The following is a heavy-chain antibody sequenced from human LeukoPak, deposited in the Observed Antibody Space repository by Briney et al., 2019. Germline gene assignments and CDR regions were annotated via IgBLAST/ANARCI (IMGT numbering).Heavy chain of an antibody. D-gene: IGHD5-18*01. CDR3: ARGTAMVN. Sequence: ASVKVSCKASGGTFSSYAISWVRQAPGQGLGWMGRIIPIFGTANYAQKFQGRVTITTDESTSTAYMELSSLRSEDTAVYYCARGTAMVNWGQGTLVTVSS. CDR1: GGTFSSYA. J-gene: IGHJ4*02. V-gene: IGHV1-69*05. CDR2: IIPIFGTA.